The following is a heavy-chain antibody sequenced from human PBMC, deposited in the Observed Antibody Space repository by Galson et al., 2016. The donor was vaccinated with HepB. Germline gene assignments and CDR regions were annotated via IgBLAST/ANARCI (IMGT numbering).Heavy chain of an antibody. CDR3: TIPIASTGWFDP. V-gene: IGHV4-39*01. D-gene: IGHD6-13*01. J-gene: IGHJ5*02. CDR1: GGPVSSGTYY. CDR2: IYYNGNT. Sequence: SETLSLTCTVSGGPVSSGTYYWGWIRQPPGKGLEWIGTIYYNGNTYYNPSLKSRLTISVHTSKKQFSLISLKLTSVTAADTAVYYCTIPIASTGWFDPWGQGTLVTVSS.